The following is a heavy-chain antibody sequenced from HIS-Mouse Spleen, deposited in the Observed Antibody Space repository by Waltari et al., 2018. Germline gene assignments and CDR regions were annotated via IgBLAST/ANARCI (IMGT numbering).Heavy chain of an antibody. CDR3: ARRAGYGDYVPH. Sequence: QVQLQQWGAGLLKPSETLSLTCAVYGGSFSGYYWSWIRQPPGKGLEWIGEINHSGSTNYNPSLKSRVTISVDTSKNQFSLKLSSVTAADTAVYYCARRAGYGDYVPHWGQGTLVTVSS. CDR2: INHSGST. J-gene: IGHJ1*01. V-gene: IGHV4-34*01. CDR1: GGSFSGYY. D-gene: IGHD4-17*01.